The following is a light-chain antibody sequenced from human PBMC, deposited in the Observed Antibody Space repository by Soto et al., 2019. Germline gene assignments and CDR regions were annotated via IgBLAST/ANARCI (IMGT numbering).Light chain of an antibody. CDR3: SSYRRASTYV. J-gene: IGLJ1*01. Sequence: QAVVTQPASVSGSPGQSITVSCTGTSSDVGGYNYVSWYQQHPGKAPRLMIYDVTNRPSGVSNRFSGSKSGNTASLTISGLQAEDEADYYCSSYRRASTYVSGTGTKVTVL. V-gene: IGLV2-14*03. CDR1: SSDVGGYNY. CDR2: DVT.